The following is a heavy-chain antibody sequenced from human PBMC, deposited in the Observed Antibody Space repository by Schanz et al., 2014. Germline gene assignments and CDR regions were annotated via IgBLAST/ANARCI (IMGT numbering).Heavy chain of an antibody. J-gene: IGHJ6*02. CDR1: GFTVSTNY. CDR3: ARGASRDYFAMDV. V-gene: IGHV3-15*05. CDR2: IKSRIHGGTT. Sequence: EVQLVESGGGLVQPGGSLRLSCAASGFTVSTNYMSWVRQAPGKGLEWVARIKSRIHGGTTDYAAPVKGRFTISRDTAKNTVFLQMNNLRAEDTAVYYCARGASRDYFAMDVWGQGTTVTVSS.